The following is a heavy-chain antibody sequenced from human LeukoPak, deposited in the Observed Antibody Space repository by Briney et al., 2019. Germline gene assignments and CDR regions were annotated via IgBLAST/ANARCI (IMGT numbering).Heavy chain of an antibody. CDR2: IKPSGGST. D-gene: IGHD4-17*01. V-gene: IGHV1-46*01. CDR1: GYSFTSYY. J-gene: IGHJ2*01. Sequence: ASVKVSCKASGYSFTSYYMHWVRQAPGQGLEWMGIIKPSGGSTRSAQKFQGRVTMTRDMSTSTVYMELSSLTSEDTAVYYCAIPRDGTTSYYWYFDLWGRGTLVTVSS. CDR3: AIPRDGTTSYYWYFDL.